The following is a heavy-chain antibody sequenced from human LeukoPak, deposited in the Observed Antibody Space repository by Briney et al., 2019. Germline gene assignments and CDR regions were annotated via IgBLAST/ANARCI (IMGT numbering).Heavy chain of an antibody. CDR3: AKDFNVLLWFGEPRLYGMDV. V-gene: IGHV3-23*01. CDR2: ISGSGGST. CDR1: RFTFSSYA. J-gene: IGHJ6*04. Sequence: GGSLRLSCAASRFTFSSYAMSWVRQAPGKGLEWVSAISGSGGSTYYADSVKGRFTISRDNSKNTLYLQMNSLRAEDTAVYYCAKDFNVLLWFGEPRLYGMDVWGKGTTVTVSS. D-gene: IGHD3-10*01.